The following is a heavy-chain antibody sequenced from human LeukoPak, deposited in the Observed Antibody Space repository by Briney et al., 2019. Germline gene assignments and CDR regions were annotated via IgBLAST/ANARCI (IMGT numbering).Heavy chain of an antibody. CDR2: IYHSGST. D-gene: IGHD3-10*01. Sequence: SETLSLTCAVSGGSISSGGYSWSWMRQPPGQGLEWIGYIYHSGSTYYNPSLKSRVTISVDRSKNQFSLKLSSVTAADTAVYYCASYGSGSYPFDYWGQGTLVTVSS. J-gene: IGHJ4*02. CDR3: ASYGSGSYPFDY. CDR1: GGSISSGGYS. V-gene: IGHV4-30-2*01.